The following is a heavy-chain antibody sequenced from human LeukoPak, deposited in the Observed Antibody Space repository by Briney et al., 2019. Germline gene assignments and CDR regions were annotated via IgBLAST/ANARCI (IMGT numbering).Heavy chain of an antibody. CDR2: IGTAGDP. CDR3: ARGLRYCSGGSCYNSDAFDT. Sequence: PGGSLRLSCAASGFTFSSYDMHWVRQATGKGLEWVSAIGTAGDPYYPGSVKGRFTISRENAKNSLYLQMISLRAGDTAVYYCARGLRYCSGGSCYNSDAFDTWSQGTMVTVSS. D-gene: IGHD2-15*01. V-gene: IGHV3-13*05. CDR1: GFTFSSYD. J-gene: IGHJ3*02.